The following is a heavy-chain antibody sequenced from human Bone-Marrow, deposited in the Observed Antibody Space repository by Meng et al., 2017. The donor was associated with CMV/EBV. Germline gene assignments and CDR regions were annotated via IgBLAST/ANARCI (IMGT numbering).Heavy chain of an antibody. CDR1: GGSFSGYY. D-gene: IGHD3-16*01. Sequence: QVQLQQGGAGLLKPSETLSPACAVYGGSFSGYYWSLIRQPPGKGLEWIGEINHSGSTNYNPSLKSRVTISVDTSKNQFSLKLSSVTAADTAVYYCARGGGPFDYWGQGTLVTVSS. V-gene: IGHV4-34*01. CDR3: ARGGGPFDY. J-gene: IGHJ4*02. CDR2: INHSGST.